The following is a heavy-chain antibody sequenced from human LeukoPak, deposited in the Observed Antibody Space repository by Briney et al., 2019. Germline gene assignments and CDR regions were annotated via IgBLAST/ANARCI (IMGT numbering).Heavy chain of an antibody. V-gene: IGHV3-21*04. CDR3: ARDYYDSSRLAY. CDR1: GFTFSSFT. D-gene: IGHD3-22*01. CDR2: ISSRSDYI. Sequence: GGSLRLSCAASGFTFSSFTMNWVRQAPGKGLEWVSTISSRSDYIYYADSVKGRFTISRHNSKNTLYLQMNSLRAEDTAVYYCARDYYDSSRLAYWGQGTLVTVSS. J-gene: IGHJ4*02.